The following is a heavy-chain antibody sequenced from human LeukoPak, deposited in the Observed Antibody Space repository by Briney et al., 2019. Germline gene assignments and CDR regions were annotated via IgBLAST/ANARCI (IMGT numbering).Heavy chain of an antibody. CDR1: GFTFSSYW. CDR3: ARDPVEWELLLDY. CDR2: MNIDGSEK. D-gene: IGHD1-26*01. Sequence: GGSLRLSCAASGFTFSSYWMGWVRQAPGKRLEWVANMNIDGSEKYYADSAKGRFTISRDNARNSVYLQMNSLRVEDAAVYYCARDPVEWELLLDYWGQGTLVTVSS. V-gene: IGHV3-7*01. J-gene: IGHJ4*02.